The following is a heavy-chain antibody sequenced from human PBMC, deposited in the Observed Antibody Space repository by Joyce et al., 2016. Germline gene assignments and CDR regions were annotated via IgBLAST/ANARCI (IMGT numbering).Heavy chain of an antibody. CDR1: GGDLSNYT. CDR2: IIPFFGAA. D-gene: IGHD1-14*01. CDR3: ARGGTSSDHYFFYTLDV. J-gene: IGHJ6*02. Sequence: QVLLVQSGAAVKRPGSSLRVSCKSSGGDLSNYTVNWVRQAPGQRLEWMGGIIPFFGAAKYAEDFQGRVTLTADQSTRTAYLELSSLTSADTAVYYCARGGTSSDHYFFYTLDVWGPGTTVIVSS. V-gene: IGHV1-69*12.